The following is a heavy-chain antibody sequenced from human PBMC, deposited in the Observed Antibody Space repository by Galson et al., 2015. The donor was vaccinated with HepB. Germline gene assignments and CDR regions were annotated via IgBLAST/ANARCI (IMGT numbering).Heavy chain of an antibody. CDR1: GFSLSTSGVG. D-gene: IGHD6-13*01. V-gene: IGHV2-5*02. Sequence: PALVKPTQTLTLTCTFSGFSLSTSGVGVGWIRQPPGKALEWLALIYWDDDKRYSPSLKSRLTITKDTSKNQVVLTMTNMDPVDTATYYCALSIAAAERAYLDYWGQGTLVTVSS. CDR2: IYWDDDK. CDR3: ALSIAAAERAYLDY. J-gene: IGHJ4*02.